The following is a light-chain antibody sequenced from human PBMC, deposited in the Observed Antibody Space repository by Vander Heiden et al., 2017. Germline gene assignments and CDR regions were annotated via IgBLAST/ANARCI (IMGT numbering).Light chain of an antibody. Sequence: DIQMTQSPSTLSASVGDRVTITCRASQSIGDWLAWYQQKPGKAPKLLIYKASSLESGVQSRFSGSGSGTEFTLTIRSLQPEDFATYYCQQYNSYWTFGQGTKVEIK. CDR3: QQYNSYWT. CDR1: QSIGDW. V-gene: IGKV1-5*03. J-gene: IGKJ1*01. CDR2: KAS.